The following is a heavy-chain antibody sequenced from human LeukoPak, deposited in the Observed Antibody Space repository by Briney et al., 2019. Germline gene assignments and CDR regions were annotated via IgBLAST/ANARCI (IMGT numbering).Heavy chain of an antibody. CDR2: ISSTSTTI. V-gene: IGHV3-48*01. J-gene: IGHJ5*02. Sequence: GGSLRLSCAASGFTFTTYSMHWVRQAPGKGLEWVPYISSTSTTIYYADSVKGRFTISRDNANKSLYLQMNRLRAEDTAVYYCARREDNWFDPWGQGTLVTVST. CDR3: ARREDNWFDP. D-gene: IGHD1-26*01. CDR1: GFTFTTYS.